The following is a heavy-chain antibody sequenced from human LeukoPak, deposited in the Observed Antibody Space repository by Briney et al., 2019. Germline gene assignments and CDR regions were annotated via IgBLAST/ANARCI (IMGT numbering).Heavy chain of an antibody. CDR1: GGSISSYY. J-gene: IGHJ4*02. CDR2: IYSSGST. Sequence: SETLSLTCTVSGGSISSYYWSWIRQPPGKGLGWIGYIYSSGSTDYNPSLKSRVTISVDTSRNQLSLKLSSVTAADTAVYYCARAYCGGDCRRYYFDYWGQGTLVTVSS. V-gene: IGHV4-59*01. CDR3: ARAYCGGDCRRYYFDY. D-gene: IGHD2-21*02.